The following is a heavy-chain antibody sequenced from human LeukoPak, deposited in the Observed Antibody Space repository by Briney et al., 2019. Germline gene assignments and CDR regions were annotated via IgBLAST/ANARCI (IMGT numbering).Heavy chain of an antibody. D-gene: IGHD6-13*01. J-gene: IGHJ4*02. CDR3: ARDVSSNWYSFNI. V-gene: IGHV3-20*04. Sequence: GGSLRPSCKDSGFSFDDYGMSWVRQVPGKGLEWVCGINWDGDNTHCADSVKGRFSVSRDNAKNSLFLQMSSLRVEDTALYYCARDVSSNWYSFNIWGQGTQVTVTS. CDR1: GFSFDDYG. CDR2: INWDGDNT.